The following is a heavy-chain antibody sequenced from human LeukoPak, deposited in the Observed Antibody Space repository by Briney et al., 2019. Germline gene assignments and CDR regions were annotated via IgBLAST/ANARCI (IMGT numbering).Heavy chain of an antibody. CDR1: GFTFSSHW. J-gene: IGHJ4*02. CDR3: ARDRANFDY. D-gene: IGHD3-10*01. CDR2: IKQDGSEK. Sequence: GGALRLSFGGPGFTFSSHWMSWVRQAPGKGLEWVANIKQDGSEKYYVDSVKGRFTISRDNAKNSLYLQMNSLRAEDTAVYYCARDRANFDYWGQGTLVTVSS. V-gene: IGHV3-7*01.